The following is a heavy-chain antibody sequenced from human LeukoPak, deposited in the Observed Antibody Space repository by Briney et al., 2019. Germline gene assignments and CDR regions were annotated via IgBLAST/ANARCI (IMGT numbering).Heavy chain of an antibody. Sequence: GGSLRLSCAASGFTFNSYWMSWFRQAPGKGQEWVANIKQDGSEKYYVDSVKGRFTISRDNAKISLYLQMNSLRAEDTAVYYRARKPVYHQRGFDPWGQGTLVTVSS. CDR1: GFTFNSYW. CDR2: IKQDGSEK. V-gene: IGHV3-7*01. J-gene: IGHJ5*02. CDR3: ARKPVYHQRGFDP. D-gene: IGHD1-14*01.